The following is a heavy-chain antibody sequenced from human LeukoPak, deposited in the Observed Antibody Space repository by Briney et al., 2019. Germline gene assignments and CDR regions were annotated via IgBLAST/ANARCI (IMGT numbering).Heavy chain of an antibody. CDR3: ARGRAPHPHYYYYYMDV. Sequence: ASVKVSCKASGYTFTGYYMHWVRQAPGQGLEWMGWINPNSGGTNYAQKFQGRVTMTRDTSISTAYMELSRLRSDDMAVYYCARGRAPHPHYYYYYMDVWGKGTTVTVSS. CDR2: INPNSGGT. CDR1: GYTFTGYY. V-gene: IGHV1-2*02. J-gene: IGHJ6*03.